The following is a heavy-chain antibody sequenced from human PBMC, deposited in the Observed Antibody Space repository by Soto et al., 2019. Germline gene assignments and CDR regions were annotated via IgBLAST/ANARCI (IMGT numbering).Heavy chain of an antibody. CDR3: ARQASGYYYGWFDP. V-gene: IGHV4-39*01. D-gene: IGHD3-22*01. CDR2: RFYSGGT. CDR1: GGSILDSTYY. Sequence: QLLLQESGPGLVKPSETLSLTCTVSGGSILDSTYYWAWIRQSPGKGLEWIGTRFYSGGTFYTPSLKSRVTMSVDTSNNQFSLKLSSVTAADTAVYYCARQASGYYYGWFDPWGQGTLVTVSS. J-gene: IGHJ5*02.